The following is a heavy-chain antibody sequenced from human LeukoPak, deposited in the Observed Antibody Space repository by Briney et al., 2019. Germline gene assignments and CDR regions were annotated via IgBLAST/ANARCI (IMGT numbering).Heavy chain of an antibody. V-gene: IGHV3-11*04. CDR1: GFTFSDYY. CDR3: ARKSEYYDILTGYFSAAFDI. Sequence: GGSLRLSCAASGFTFSDYYMSWIRQAPGKGLEWVSYISSSGSTIYYADSVKGRFTISRDNAKNTLYLQMNSLRAEDTAVYYCARKSEYYDILTGYFSAAFDIWGQGTMVTVSS. J-gene: IGHJ3*02. D-gene: IGHD3-9*01. CDR2: ISSSGSTI.